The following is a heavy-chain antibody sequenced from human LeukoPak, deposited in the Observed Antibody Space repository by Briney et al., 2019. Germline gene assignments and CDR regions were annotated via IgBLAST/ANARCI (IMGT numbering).Heavy chain of an antibody. Sequence: GRSLRLSCAASGFTFSSYGMHWVRQAPGKGLEWVAVISYDGSNKYYADSVKGRFTISRDNSMNTLYLQMNSLRAEDTAVYYCAKEDGDYPFDYWGQGTLVTVSS. D-gene: IGHD4-17*01. CDR2: ISYDGSNK. V-gene: IGHV3-30*18. J-gene: IGHJ4*02. CDR1: GFTFSSYG. CDR3: AKEDGDYPFDY.